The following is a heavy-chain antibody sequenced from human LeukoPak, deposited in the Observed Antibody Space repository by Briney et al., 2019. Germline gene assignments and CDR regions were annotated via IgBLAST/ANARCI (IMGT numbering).Heavy chain of an antibody. V-gene: IGHV3-30*04. CDR3: ARAKLYYYGSGPMDV. CDR2: ISYDGSNK. Sequence: GRSLRLSCAASGFTFSSYAMHWVRQAPGKGLEWVVVISYDGSNKYYADSVRGRFTISRDNSKNTLYLQMNSLRAEDTAVYYCARAKLYYYGSGPMDVWGKGTTVTVSS. J-gene: IGHJ6*04. D-gene: IGHD3-10*01. CDR1: GFTFSSYA.